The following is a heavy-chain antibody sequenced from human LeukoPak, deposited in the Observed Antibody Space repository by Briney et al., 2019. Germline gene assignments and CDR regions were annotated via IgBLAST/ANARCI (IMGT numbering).Heavy chain of an antibody. CDR3: ARESYYYDSSGYYSPAGFDY. J-gene: IGHJ4*02. Sequence: GGSLRLSCAASGFTFSNYALHWVRQAPGKGLEWVAVISYDDTNKYYVDSVKGRFTISRDNSKNTLYLQMNSLRAEDTAVYYCARESYYYDSSGYYSPAGFDYWGQGTLVTVSS. CDR2: ISYDDTNK. V-gene: IGHV3-30*04. D-gene: IGHD3-22*01. CDR1: GFTFSNYA.